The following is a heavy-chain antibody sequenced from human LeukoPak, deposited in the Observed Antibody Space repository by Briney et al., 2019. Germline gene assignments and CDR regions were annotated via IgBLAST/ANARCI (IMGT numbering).Heavy chain of an antibody. D-gene: IGHD5-12*01. CDR2: INNGPGPP. Sequence: GGSLRLSCAASGFIFSTSPMSWVRQPPGKGVECVSSINNGPGPPFYSASVRRLFTISRDDSKSTLYLQMNSLRAEDTGTYYCAKTHYDLLDVWGQGTTVTVPS. J-gene: IGHJ6*02. CDR1: GFIFSTSP. V-gene: IGHV3-23*01. CDR3: AKTHYDLLDV.